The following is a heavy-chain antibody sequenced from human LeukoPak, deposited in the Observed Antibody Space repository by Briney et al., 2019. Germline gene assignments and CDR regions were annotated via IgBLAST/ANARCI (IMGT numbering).Heavy chain of an antibody. Sequence: GGSLRLSCAASGFTFSNYEMNWVRQAPGKGLEWVSYISSSGSNIYYADSVKGRFTISRDNAKNSLYLQMNSLRAEDTAVYYCTRDSYCSSTSCYRGHFDSWGQGTLVTVSS. J-gene: IGHJ4*02. V-gene: IGHV3-48*03. D-gene: IGHD2-2*01. CDR2: ISSSGSNI. CDR1: GFTFSNYE. CDR3: TRDSYCSSTSCYRGHFDS.